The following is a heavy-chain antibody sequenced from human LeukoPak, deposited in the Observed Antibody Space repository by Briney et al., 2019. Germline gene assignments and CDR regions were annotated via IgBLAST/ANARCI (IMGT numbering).Heavy chain of an antibody. CDR1: GGTFSSYA. Sequence: SVKVSCEASGGTFSSYAISWVRQAPGQGREWMGGIIPIFGTANYAQKFQGRVTITADESTSTAYMELSSLRSEDTAVYYCATSITGTTGASWYYYYGMDVWGKGTTVTVSS. D-gene: IGHD1-20*01. CDR2: IIPIFGTA. CDR3: ATSITGTTGASWYYYYGMDV. V-gene: IGHV1-69*13. J-gene: IGHJ6*04.